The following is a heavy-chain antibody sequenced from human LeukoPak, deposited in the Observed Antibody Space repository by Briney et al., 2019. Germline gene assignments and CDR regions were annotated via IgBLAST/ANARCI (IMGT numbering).Heavy chain of an antibody. V-gene: IGHV5-51*01. Sequence: GESLKISCKGSGYSFTSYWIGWVRQMPGKGLEWMGIIYPGDSDTRYSPSFQGQVTISADKSISTAYLQWSSLKASDTAMYYCAGISSSWLGVDYYYGMDGWGQGTTVTVSS. CDR3: AGISSSWLGVDYYYGMDG. D-gene: IGHD6-13*01. J-gene: IGHJ6*02. CDR1: GYSFTSYW. CDR2: IYPGDSDT.